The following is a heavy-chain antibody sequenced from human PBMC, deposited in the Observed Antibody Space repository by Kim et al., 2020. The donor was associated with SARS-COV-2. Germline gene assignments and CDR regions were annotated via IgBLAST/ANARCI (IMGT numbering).Heavy chain of an antibody. CDR2: ISYDGSNK. V-gene: IGHV3-30*04. D-gene: IGHD6-25*01. J-gene: IGHJ4*02. Sequence: GGSLRLSCAASGFTFSSYAMHWVRQAPGKGLEWVAVISYDGSNKYYADSVKGRFTISRDNSKNTLYLQMNSLRAEDTAVYYCAGGSGYYFDYWGQGTLVTVSS. CDR3: AGGSGYYFDY. CDR1: GFTFSSYA.